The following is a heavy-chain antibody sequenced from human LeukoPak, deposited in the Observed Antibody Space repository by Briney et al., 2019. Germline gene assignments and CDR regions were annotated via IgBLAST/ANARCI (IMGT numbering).Heavy chain of an antibody. CDR2: IYYSGST. CDR1: GGSISSYY. D-gene: IGHD7-27*01. V-gene: IGHV4-59*01. Sequence: PSETLSLTCTVSGGSISSYYWSWIRQPPGKGLEWIGYIYYSGSTNYNPSLKSRVTISVDTSKNQFSLKLSSVTAADTAVYYCARIPARWGGFDYWGQGTLVTVSS. J-gene: IGHJ4*02. CDR3: ARIPARWGGFDY.